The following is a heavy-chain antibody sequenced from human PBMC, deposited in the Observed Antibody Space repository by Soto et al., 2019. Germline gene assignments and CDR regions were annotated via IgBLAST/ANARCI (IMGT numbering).Heavy chain of an antibody. J-gene: IGHJ6*02. Sequence: QLQLQESGSGLVKPSQTLSLTCAVSGGSISSGGYSWSWIRQPPGKGLEWIGYIQHGGSTYYNPSLKSRVTIXVXRXXNQFSLKLPSVTAADTAVYYCARAHYGDYGYGMDVWGQGTTVTVSS. CDR3: ARAHYGDYGYGMDV. CDR2: IQHGGST. CDR1: GGSISSGGYS. V-gene: IGHV4-30-2*01. D-gene: IGHD4-17*01.